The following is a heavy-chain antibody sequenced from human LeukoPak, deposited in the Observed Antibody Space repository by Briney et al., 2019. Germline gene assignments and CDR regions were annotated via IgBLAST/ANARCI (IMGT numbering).Heavy chain of an antibody. D-gene: IGHD3-10*01. V-gene: IGHV3-7*01. Sequence: GGSLRLSCAASGFTFSSYWMSWVRQAPGKGLEWVANIKQDGSEKYYVDSVKGRFTISRDDAKNSLYLQMNSLRAEDTAVYYCARAAGSGSYYNAYHYYYYYYMDVWGKGTTVTVSS. CDR3: ARAAGSGSYYNAYHYYYYYYMDV. CDR2: IKQDGSEK. J-gene: IGHJ6*03. CDR1: GFTFSSYW.